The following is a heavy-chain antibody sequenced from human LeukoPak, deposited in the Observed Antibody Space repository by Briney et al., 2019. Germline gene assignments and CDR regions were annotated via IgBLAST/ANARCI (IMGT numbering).Heavy chain of an antibody. J-gene: IGHJ6*03. Sequence: HPGGSLRLSCAASGFTFSSYGMHWVRQAPGKGLEWVAFIRYDGSNKYYADSVKGRFTISRDNSKNTLYLQMNSLRAEDTAVYYCARGGGLRYFDSSPPYYYYMDVWGKGTTVTISS. D-gene: IGHD3-9*01. CDR3: ARGGGLRYFDSSPPYYYYMDV. CDR2: IRYDGSNK. V-gene: IGHV3-30*02. CDR1: GFTFSSYG.